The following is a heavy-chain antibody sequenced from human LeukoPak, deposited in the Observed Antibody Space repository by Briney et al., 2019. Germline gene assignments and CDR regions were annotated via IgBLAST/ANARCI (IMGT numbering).Heavy chain of an antibody. J-gene: IGHJ4*02. CDR2: ISGSGGST. CDR1: GFTFSSYA. V-gene: IGHV3-23*01. CDR3: AKATPQWELLCVFDY. Sequence: GGSLRLSCAASGFTFSSYAMSWVRQAPGKGLEWVSAISGSGGSTYYADSVKGRFTISRDNSKNTLCLQMNSLRAEDTAVYYCAKATPQWELLCVFDYWGQGTLVTVSS. D-gene: IGHD1-26*01.